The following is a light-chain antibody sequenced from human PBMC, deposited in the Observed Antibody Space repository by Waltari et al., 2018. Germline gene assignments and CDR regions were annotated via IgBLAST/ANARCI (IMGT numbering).Light chain of an antibody. J-gene: IGLJ2*01. CDR2: EVS. CDR1: SSDIGGYNS. CDR3: SSYSSISTVI. V-gene: IGLV2-14*01. Sequence: QSALTQPASVSGSPGQSITISCTGTSSDIGGYNSFSWYQQHPGKAPKLMIYEVSYRPSGVSPRFSGSKSGNTASLTISGLQAEDEADYYCSSYSSISTVIFAAGTKLTVL.